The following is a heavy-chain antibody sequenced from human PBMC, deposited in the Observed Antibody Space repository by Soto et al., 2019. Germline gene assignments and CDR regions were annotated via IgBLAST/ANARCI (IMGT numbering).Heavy chain of an antibody. CDR2: VYHSGSI. CDR1: SGSITSTHW. V-gene: IGHV4-4*02. D-gene: IGHD4-17*01. J-gene: IGHJ4*02. CDR3: ARDYGDTAGGYYFDF. Sequence: SETLSLTCTVSSGSITSTHWWSWVRQSPGKGLEWIGEVYHSGSINYNPSFTSRLTISVDKSRSQFSLKLNSVTAADTAVYYCARDYGDTAGGYYFDFWGLGTLVTVSS.